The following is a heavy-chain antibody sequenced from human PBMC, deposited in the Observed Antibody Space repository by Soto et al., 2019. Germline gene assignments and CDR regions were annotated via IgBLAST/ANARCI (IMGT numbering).Heavy chain of an antibody. CDR3: ATRWVPPHGRGTFDY. CDR1: GYTFTSYG. CDR2: IGDYNGNT. J-gene: IGHJ4*01. D-gene: IGHD1-1*01. Sequence: ASVKVSSKASGYTFTSYGISWVRQAPGQGLEWMGWIGDYNGNTSYAQKLQGRVTMTTDTSTNTAYMELRSLTSDDTAVHFRATRWVPPHGRGTFDYWDQGTLVTVSS. V-gene: IGHV1-18*04.